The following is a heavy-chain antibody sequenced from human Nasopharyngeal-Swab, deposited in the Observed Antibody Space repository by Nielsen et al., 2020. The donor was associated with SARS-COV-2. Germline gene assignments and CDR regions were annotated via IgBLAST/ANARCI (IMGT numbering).Heavy chain of an antibody. J-gene: IGHJ4*02. D-gene: IGHD2-2*01. CDR3: AKGSPGQCSSVTCTGAIYFDY. CDR2: ISAGGTT. Sequence: GESLKISCAASEFSTSTYAMSWVRQAPGKGLEWVSAISAGGTTYYADSAKGRFTISRDNSKNTLYLQLNSLRDEDTAVYYCAKGSPGQCSSVTCTGAIYFDYWGQGTLVTVSS. CDR1: EFSTSTYA. V-gene: IGHV3-23*01.